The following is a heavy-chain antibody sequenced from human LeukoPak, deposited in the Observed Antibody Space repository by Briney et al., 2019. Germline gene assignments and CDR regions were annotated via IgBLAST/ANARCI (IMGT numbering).Heavy chain of an antibody. Sequence: ASVTVSCTASGYTFTSYAMHWVRQAPGQRLEWMGWINAGNGNTKYSQKFQGRVTITRDTSASTAYMELSSLRSEDTAVYYCARVLVFGPKTPDYWGQGTLVTVSS. J-gene: IGHJ4*02. CDR3: ARVLVFGPKTPDY. CDR1: GYTFTSYA. CDR2: INAGNGNT. V-gene: IGHV1-3*01. D-gene: IGHD3/OR15-3a*01.